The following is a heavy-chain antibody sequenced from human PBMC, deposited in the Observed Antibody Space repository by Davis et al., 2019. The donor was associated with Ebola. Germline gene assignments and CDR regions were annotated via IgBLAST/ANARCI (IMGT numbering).Heavy chain of an antibody. J-gene: IGHJ3*02. Sequence: ASVKVSCKASGYTFNNYAISWVRQAPGQGLEWMGWISAYNGNTNYAQILQGRVTMTTDTSTGTAYMELRSLRSDDTAVYYCARGSRTLDIWGQGTVVTVSS. CDR1: GYTFNNYA. D-gene: IGHD3/OR15-3a*01. CDR2: ISAYNGNT. CDR3: ARGSRTLDI. V-gene: IGHV1-18*01.